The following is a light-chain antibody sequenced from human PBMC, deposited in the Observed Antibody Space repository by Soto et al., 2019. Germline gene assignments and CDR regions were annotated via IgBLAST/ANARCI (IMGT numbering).Light chain of an antibody. J-gene: IGLJ1*01. V-gene: IGLV2-18*02. CDR3: SSYAGSSNV. CDR1: SSDVGSYNR. CDR2: EVN. Sequence: QSALTQPPSVSGSPGQSVTISCTGTSSDVGSYNRLSWYQQPPGTAPKLIMYEVNTRPSGVPDRFSGSKSGNTASLTVSGLQAEDEADYYCSSYAGSSNVFGTGTKVTVL.